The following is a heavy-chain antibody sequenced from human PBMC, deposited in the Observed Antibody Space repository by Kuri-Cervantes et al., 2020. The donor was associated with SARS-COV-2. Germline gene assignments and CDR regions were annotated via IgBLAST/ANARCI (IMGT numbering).Heavy chain of an antibody. V-gene: IGHV3-33*01. CDR3: ARALSLEWLLRH. CDR1: GFTFSSYG. D-gene: IGHD3-3*01. J-gene: IGHJ4*02. Sequence: GESLKISCAASGFTFSSYGMHWVRQAPGKGLEWVAVIWYDGSNKYYADSVKGRFTISRDDPKNTVYLQMNNLRAEDTALYYCARALSLEWLLRHWGQGTLVTVSS. CDR2: IWYDGSNK.